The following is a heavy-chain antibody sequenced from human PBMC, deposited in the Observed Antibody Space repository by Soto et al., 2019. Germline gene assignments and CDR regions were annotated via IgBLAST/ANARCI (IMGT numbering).Heavy chain of an antibody. CDR1: GFTFSSYA. J-gene: IGHJ6*03. CDR2: ISGSGGST. D-gene: IGHD3-10*01. CDR3: AKGGTYGSGSYYIKNYYYYYMDV. V-gene: IGHV3-23*01. Sequence: PGGSLRLSCAASGFTFSSYAMSWVRQAPGKGLEWVSAISGSGGSTYYADSVKGRFTISRDNSKNTLYLQMNSLRAEDTAVYYCAKGGTYGSGSYYIKNYYYYYMDVWGEGTTVTVSS.